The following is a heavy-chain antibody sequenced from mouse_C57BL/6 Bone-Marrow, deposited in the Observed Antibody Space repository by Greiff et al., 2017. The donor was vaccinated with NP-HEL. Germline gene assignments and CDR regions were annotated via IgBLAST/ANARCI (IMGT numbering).Heavy chain of an antibody. J-gene: IGHJ3*01. V-gene: IGHV1-9*01. CDR2: ILPGSGST. D-gene: IGHD2-4*01. CDR3: ASYDYDGDAFAY. Sequence: VQLQQSGAELMKPGASVKLSCKATGYTFTGYWIEWVKQRPGHGLEWIGEILPGSGSTNYIEKFKGKATFTADTSSNTAYMQLSSLTTEDSAIYYCASYDYDGDAFAYGGQGTLVTVSA. CDR1: GYTFTGYW.